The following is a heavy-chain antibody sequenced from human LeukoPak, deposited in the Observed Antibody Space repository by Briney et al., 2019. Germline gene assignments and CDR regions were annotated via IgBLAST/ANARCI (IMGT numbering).Heavy chain of an antibody. CDR2: IYSGGST. Sequence: GGSLRLSCAASGFTVSSNYMSWVRQAPGKGLEWVSVIYSGGSTYYADSVKGRFTISRDNSKNTLYLQMNSLRAEDTAVYYCARGRPLNWGPDYWGQGTLVTVSS. D-gene: IGHD7-27*01. V-gene: IGHV3-66*01. CDR1: GFTVSSNY. J-gene: IGHJ4*02. CDR3: ARGRPLNWGPDY.